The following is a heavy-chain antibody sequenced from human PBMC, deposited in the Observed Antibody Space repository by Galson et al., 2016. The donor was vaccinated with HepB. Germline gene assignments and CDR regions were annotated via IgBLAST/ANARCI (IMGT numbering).Heavy chain of an antibody. D-gene: IGHD6-19*01. CDR2: INHRGNT. Sequence: ETLSLTCGVYGGSSSDYFWNWIRQAPGKGLERIGEINHRGNTNYNPSLKSRLTISLDTSRNQMSLQLSSLTAADTAVYYCARGKDTSGWAGRRYSYYYMDVWDRGTTVTVSS. CDR3: ARGKDTSGWAGRRYSYYYMDV. V-gene: IGHV4-34*01. CDR1: GGSSSDYF. J-gene: IGHJ6*03.